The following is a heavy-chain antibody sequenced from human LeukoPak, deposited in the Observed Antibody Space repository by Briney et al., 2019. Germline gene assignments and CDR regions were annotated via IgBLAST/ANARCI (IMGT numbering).Heavy chain of an antibody. Sequence: GGSLRPSCAASGFTFSSYWMHWVRQAPGKGLVWVSRINSDGSSTNYADSVKGRFTISRDNAKNTLYLQMNSLRAEDTAVYYCAKDPSWIRGLMDYWGQGTLVTVSS. CDR2: INSDGSST. CDR3: AKDPSWIRGLMDY. D-gene: IGHD5-18*01. CDR1: GFTFSSYW. V-gene: IGHV3-74*01. J-gene: IGHJ4*02.